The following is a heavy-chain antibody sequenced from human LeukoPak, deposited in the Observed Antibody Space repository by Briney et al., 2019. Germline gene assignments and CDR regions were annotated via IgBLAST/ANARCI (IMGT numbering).Heavy chain of an antibody. CDR3: ARVSGSYGRESY. CDR1: GGSISSSIW. J-gene: IGHJ4*02. Sequence: SETLSLTCAVSGGSISSSIWWSWVRQPPGKGLEWIGEIYHSGSTNYNPSLKSRVTISVDKSKNQFSLKLSSVTAADTAVYYCARVSGSYGRESYWGQGTLVTVSS. CDR2: IYHSGST. D-gene: IGHD1-26*01. V-gene: IGHV4-4*02.